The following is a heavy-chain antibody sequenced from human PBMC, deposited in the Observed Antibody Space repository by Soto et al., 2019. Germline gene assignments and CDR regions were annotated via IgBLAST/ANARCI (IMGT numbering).Heavy chain of an antibody. D-gene: IGHD3-10*01. CDR3: ARDLFLLGRVTSGSGSYYNYFDY. CDR2: IYHSGST. Sequence: SETLSLTCTVSGYSISSGYYWGWIRQPPGKGLEWIGSIYHSGSTYYNPSLKSRVTISVDTSKNQFSLKLSSVTAADTAVYYCARDLFLLGRVTSGSGSYYNYFDYWGQGTLVTVSS. CDR1: GYSISSGYY. J-gene: IGHJ4*02. V-gene: IGHV4-38-2*02.